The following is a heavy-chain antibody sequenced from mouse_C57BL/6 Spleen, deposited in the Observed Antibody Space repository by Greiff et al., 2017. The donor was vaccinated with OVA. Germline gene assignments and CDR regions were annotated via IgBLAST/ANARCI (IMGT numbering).Heavy chain of an antibody. CDR2: INPSTGGT. J-gene: IGHJ4*01. V-gene: IGHV1-42*01. Sequence: EVQLQQSGPELVKPGASVKISCKASGYSFTGYYMNWVKQSPEKSLEWIGEINPSTGGTTYNQKFKAKATLTVDNSSSTAYMQLKSLTSEDSAVYYGAREGLLRGDYHAMDYWGQGTSVTVSS. D-gene: IGHD2-3*01. CDR1: GYSFTGYY. CDR3: AREGLLRGDYHAMDY.